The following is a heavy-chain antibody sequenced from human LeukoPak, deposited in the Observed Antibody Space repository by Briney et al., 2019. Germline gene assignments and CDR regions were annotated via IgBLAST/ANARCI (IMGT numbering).Heavy chain of an antibody. V-gene: IGHV3-30-3*01. CDR1: GFTFSSYA. CDR3: ATSRSEGFN. CDR2: ISYDGSNK. J-gene: IGHJ4*02. D-gene: IGHD2-15*01. Sequence: GGSLRLSCAASGFTFSSYAMSWVRQAPGKGLEWVAVISYDGSNKYYADSVKGRFTISRDNSKNTLYLQMNSLRAEDTAVYYCATSRSEGFNWGQGTLVTVSS.